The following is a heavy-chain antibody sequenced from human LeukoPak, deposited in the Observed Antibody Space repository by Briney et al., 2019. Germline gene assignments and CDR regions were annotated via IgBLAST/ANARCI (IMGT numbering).Heavy chain of an antibody. Sequence: SETLSLTCTVPGYSISSGYYWGWIRQPPGKGLEWIGSIYHSGSTYYNPSLKSRVTISVDTSKNQFSLKLSSVTAADTAVYYCARDLSYDFWSGYPPLYYFDYWGQGTLVTVSS. CDR1: GYSISSGYY. CDR2: IYHSGST. CDR3: ARDLSYDFWSGYPPLYYFDY. V-gene: IGHV4-38-2*02. D-gene: IGHD3-3*01. J-gene: IGHJ4*02.